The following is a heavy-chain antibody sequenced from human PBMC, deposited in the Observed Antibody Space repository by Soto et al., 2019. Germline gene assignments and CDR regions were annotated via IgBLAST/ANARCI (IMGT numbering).Heavy chain of an antibody. D-gene: IGHD2-15*01. V-gene: IGHV4-59*08. CDR2: ISYSGST. CDR1: GGSISSYY. J-gene: IGHJ3*02. Sequence: QVQLQESGPGLVKPSETLSLTCTVYGGSISSYYWSWIRQPPGKGLEWIGYISYSGSTNYNPSLKSRVTISVDPSKNQFSLKLSSVTAADTAVYYGARQGYCSGGSCDWGNAFDIWGQGKMVTVSS. CDR3: ARQGYCSGGSCDWGNAFDI.